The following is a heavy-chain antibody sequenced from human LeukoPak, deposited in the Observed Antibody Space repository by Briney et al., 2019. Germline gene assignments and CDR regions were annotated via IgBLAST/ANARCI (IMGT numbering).Heavy chain of an antibody. CDR1: DESFSGYY. Sequence: PSEPLSLTCAVSDESFSGYYWNWIRQPPGRGLEWIGEINYSGTTPYHPSLKSRVTMSVDKSKRQVSLMLSSVTVADTAVYYCAREGRGGHNFDYWGQGTLAIVSS. J-gene: IGHJ4*02. D-gene: IGHD2-15*01. CDR2: INYSGTT. CDR3: AREGRGGHNFDY. V-gene: IGHV4-34*01.